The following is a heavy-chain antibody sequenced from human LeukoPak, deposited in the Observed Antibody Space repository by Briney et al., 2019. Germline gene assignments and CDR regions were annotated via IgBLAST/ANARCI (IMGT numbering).Heavy chain of an antibody. Sequence: WASVKVSCKTSGYTFTDYYLHWVRQAPGQRLEWMGWINAGNGNTKYSQKFQGRVTITRDTTASTAYMELSSLRSEDTAVYYCARDVIGYCSGGSCPRQRGKGGMDVWGKGTTVTVSS. CDR3: ARDVIGYCSGGSCPRQRGKGGMDV. CDR2: INAGNGNT. D-gene: IGHD2-15*01. CDR1: GYTFTDYY. J-gene: IGHJ6*04. V-gene: IGHV1-3*01.